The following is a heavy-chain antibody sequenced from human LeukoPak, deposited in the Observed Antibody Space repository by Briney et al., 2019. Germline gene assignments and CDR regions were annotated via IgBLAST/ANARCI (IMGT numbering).Heavy chain of an antibody. Sequence: SQTLSLTCTVSGRSISSGDYYWSWLRQPPGKGLEWIGYIYFSGSTYYNPSLKSRVTISVDTSKNQFSLKRSSVTAADTAVYYCAREGVRGVADYYWGQGTLVTVSS. D-gene: IGHD3-10*01. CDR1: GRSISSGDYY. CDR3: AREGVRGVADYY. CDR2: IYFSGST. J-gene: IGHJ4*02. V-gene: IGHV4-30-4*01.